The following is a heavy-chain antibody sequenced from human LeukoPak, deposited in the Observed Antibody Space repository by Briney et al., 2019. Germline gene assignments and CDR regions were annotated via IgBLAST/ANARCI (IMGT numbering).Heavy chain of an antibody. CDR3: ARHSRSGYSGYENAFDI. Sequence: SETLSLTCAVYGGSFSGYYWSWIRQPPGKGLEWIREINHSGSTNYNPSLKSRVTISVDTSKNQFSLKLTSVTAADTAVYYCARHSRSGYSGYENAFDIWGQGAMVTVSS. CDR2: INHSGST. CDR1: GGSFSGYY. J-gene: IGHJ3*02. D-gene: IGHD5-12*01. V-gene: IGHV4-34*01.